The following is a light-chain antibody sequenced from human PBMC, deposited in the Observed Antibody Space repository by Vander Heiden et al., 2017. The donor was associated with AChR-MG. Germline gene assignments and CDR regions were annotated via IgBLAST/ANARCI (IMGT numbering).Light chain of an antibody. CDR3: QQYGSSPPRYT. V-gene: IGKV3-20*01. Sequence: IVLTQSPGTLSLSPGDRATLSCRASQSVSSSYLAWYQQKPGQAPRLLIYGASSRATGIPDRISGSGSGTDFTLTISRLEAEDFAVYYCQQYGSSPPRYTFGQGTKLEIK. J-gene: IGKJ2*01. CDR2: GAS. CDR1: QSVSSSY.